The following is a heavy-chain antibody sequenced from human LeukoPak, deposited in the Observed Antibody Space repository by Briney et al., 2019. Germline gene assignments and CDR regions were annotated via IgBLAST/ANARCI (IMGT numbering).Heavy chain of an antibody. CDR3: AKEALIGYAFDI. Sequence: GGSLRLSCAASGFTFSSYSMNWVRQAPGKGLEWVSSISSSSSYIYYADSVKGRFTISRDNSKNTLYLQMNSLRAEDTAVYYCAKEALIGYAFDIWGQGTMVTVSS. V-gene: IGHV3-21*01. CDR1: GFTFSSYS. CDR2: ISSSSSYI. J-gene: IGHJ3*02.